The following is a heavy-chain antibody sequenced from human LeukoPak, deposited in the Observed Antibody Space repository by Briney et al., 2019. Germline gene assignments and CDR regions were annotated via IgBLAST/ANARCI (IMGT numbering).Heavy chain of an antibody. Sequence: SETLSLTCTVSGGSISRNYWSWIRQPPGKGLEWIGYIYYTGSTNSSPSLKSRVTISLDTSKNRFSLRLSSVTAADTAVYYCASARMTTVTEFDYWGQGILVTVSA. CDR1: GGSISRNY. CDR2: IYYTGST. V-gene: IGHV4-59*01. D-gene: IGHD4-17*01. J-gene: IGHJ4*02. CDR3: ASARMTTVTEFDY.